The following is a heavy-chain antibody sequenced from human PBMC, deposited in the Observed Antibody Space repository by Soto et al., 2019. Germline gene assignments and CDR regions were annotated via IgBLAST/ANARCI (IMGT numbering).Heavy chain of an antibody. J-gene: IGHJ4*02. D-gene: IGHD3-22*01. Sequence: QVQLVQSGAEVKKPWASVKVSCKASGYTFTSYGISWVRQAPGQGLEGMGWISAYNGNTNYAQKLQGRVTMTTDTSTSTAYMELRSLRSDDTAVYYCARDRPYYYDSSGPPDYWGQGPLVTVSS. CDR3: ARDRPYYYDSSGPPDY. CDR1: GYTFTSYG. V-gene: IGHV1-18*04. CDR2: ISAYNGNT.